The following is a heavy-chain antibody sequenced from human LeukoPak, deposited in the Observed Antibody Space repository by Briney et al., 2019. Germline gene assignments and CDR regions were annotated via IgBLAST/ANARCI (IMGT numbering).Heavy chain of an antibody. V-gene: IGHV4-34*01. CDR1: GGSFSGYY. J-gene: IGHJ4*02. Sequence: SETLSLTCAVYGGSFSGYYWSWIRQPPGKGLEWIGEINHSGSTNYNPSLKSRVTISVDTSKNQFSLKLSSVTAADTAVYYCARGRRYYCGGDCYNFDYWGQGTLVTVFS. CDR3: ARGRRYYCGGDCYNFDY. CDR2: INHSGST. D-gene: IGHD2-21*02.